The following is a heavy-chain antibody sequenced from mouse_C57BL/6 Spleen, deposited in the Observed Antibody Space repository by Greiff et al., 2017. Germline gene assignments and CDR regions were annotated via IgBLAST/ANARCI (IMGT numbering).Heavy chain of an antibody. CDR2: IWWDDDK. CDR1: GFSLSTFGMG. V-gene: IGHV8-8*01. Sequence: QVTLKESGPGLLQPSQTLSLTCSFSGFSLSTFGMGVGWIRQPSGKGLEWLAHIWWDDDKYYNPALKSRLTISKDTSKNQVFLKIANVDTADTATYYCARILIYYGYDRENYFGYWGQGTTLTVSS. J-gene: IGHJ2*01. D-gene: IGHD2-2*01. CDR3: ARILIYYGYDRENYFGY.